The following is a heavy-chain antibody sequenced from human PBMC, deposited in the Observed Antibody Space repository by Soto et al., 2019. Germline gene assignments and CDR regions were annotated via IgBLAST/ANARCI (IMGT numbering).Heavy chain of an antibody. CDR2: INHSGST. CDR1: GGSFSGYY. V-gene: IGHV4-34*01. D-gene: IGHD2-2*01. Sequence: SETLSLTCAVYGGSFSGYYWSWIRQPPGKGLEWIGEINHSGSTNYNPSLKSRVTISVDTSKNQFSLKLSSVTAAETAVYYCAREGCSSTSCYFYYYYGMDVWGQGTTVTVSS. CDR3: AREGCSSTSCYFYYYYGMDV. J-gene: IGHJ6*02.